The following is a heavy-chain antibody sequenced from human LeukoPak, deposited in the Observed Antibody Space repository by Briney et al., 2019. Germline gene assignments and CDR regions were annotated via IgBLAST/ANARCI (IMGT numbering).Heavy chain of an antibody. V-gene: IGHV3-30-3*01. D-gene: IGHD3-10*01. CDR2: ISYDGSNK. Sequence: GRSLRLSCEGSAFRFSVYSMHWVRQVPNKGLDWVAFISYDGSNKKYADSVKGRFTISRDNSKNTLYLQMNSLRAEDTAVYYCAKEVDYYGSEKVFDYWGQGTLVTVSS. CDR3: AKEVDYYGSEKVFDY. CDR1: AFRFSVYS. J-gene: IGHJ4*02.